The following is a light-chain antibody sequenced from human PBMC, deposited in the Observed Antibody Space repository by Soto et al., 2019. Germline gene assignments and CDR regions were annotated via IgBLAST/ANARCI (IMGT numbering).Light chain of an antibody. Sequence: DIQITHSPSSRSASVVDGVTITCLASQSISSYLNWYQQKPGKAPKFLIYDASSLESGVPSRFSGSGSGTEFTLTISSLQHDDFATYYCQKYNSSSPKFGQGTKVGI. J-gene: IGKJ1*01. CDR1: QSISSY. V-gene: IGKV1-5*01. CDR2: DAS. CDR3: QKYNSSSPK.